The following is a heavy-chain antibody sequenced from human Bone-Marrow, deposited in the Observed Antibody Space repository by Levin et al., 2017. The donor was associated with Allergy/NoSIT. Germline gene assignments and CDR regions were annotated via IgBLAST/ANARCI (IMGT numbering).Heavy chain of an antibody. J-gene: IGHJ5*02. CDR3: ARGVFSDIVVVPAAEKYLNPQPYNWFDP. D-gene: IGHD2-2*01. CDR2: MNPNSGNT. Sequence: ASVKVSCKASGYTFTSYDINWVRQATGQGLEWMGWMNPNSGNTGYAQKFQGRVTMTRNTSISTAYMELSSLRSEDTAVYYCARGVFSDIVVVPAAEKYLNPQPYNWFDPWGQGTLVTVSS. V-gene: IGHV1-8*01. CDR1: GYTFTSYD.